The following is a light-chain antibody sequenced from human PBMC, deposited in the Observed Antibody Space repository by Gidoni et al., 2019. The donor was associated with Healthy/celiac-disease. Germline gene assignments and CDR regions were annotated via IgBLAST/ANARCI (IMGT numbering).Light chain of an antibody. J-gene: IGLJ2*01. CDR2: DVS. CDR3: SSYTSSSTEV. CDR1: SSDVGGYNY. V-gene: IGLV2-14*03. Sequence: QSALTQPASVSGSPGQPITISCTGTSSDVGGYNYVSWYQQHPGKAPKLMIYDVSNRPSGVSNRFSGSKPGNTASLTISGLQAEDEADYYCSSYTSSSTEVFGGGTKLTVL.